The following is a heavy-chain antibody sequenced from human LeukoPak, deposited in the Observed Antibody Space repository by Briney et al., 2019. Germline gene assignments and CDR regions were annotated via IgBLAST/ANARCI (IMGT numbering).Heavy chain of an antibody. CDR3: AKVRGTYSSGYFFDY. CDR1: GFTFDNYA. V-gene: IGHV3-9*01. CDR2: ISWNSGYI. D-gene: IGHD6-19*01. Sequence: GRSLRLSCAASGFTFDNYAMHWVRQAPGKGLEWLSIISWNSGYIGYADSVKGRFTISRDNAKKSLDLQMNSLRADDTAFYYCAKVRGTYSSGYFFDYWGQGTLVTVSS. J-gene: IGHJ4*02.